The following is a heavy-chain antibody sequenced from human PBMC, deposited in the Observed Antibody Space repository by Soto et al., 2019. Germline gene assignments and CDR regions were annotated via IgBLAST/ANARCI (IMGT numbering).Heavy chain of an antibody. Sequence: SVKVSCKASGGTFSSYAISWVRQAPGQGLEWMGGIIPIFGTANYAQKFQGRVTITAGESTSTAYMELSSLRSEDTAVYYCAGLAYGLNYDILTGYQSAEYFQHWGQGTLVTVSS. CDR1: GGTFSSYA. J-gene: IGHJ1*01. CDR3: AGLAYGLNYDILTGYQSAEYFQH. V-gene: IGHV1-69*13. D-gene: IGHD3-9*01. CDR2: IIPIFGTA.